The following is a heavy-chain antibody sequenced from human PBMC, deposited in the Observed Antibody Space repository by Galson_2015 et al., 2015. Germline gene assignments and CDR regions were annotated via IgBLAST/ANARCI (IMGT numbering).Heavy chain of an antibody. D-gene: IGHD2-15*01. V-gene: IGHV3-48*01. J-gene: IGHJ4*02. CDR1: GFALRNYN. CDR2: ISSSSTII. Sequence: SLRLSCAASGFALRNYNLNWVRQAPGKGLEWVSYISSSSTIIYYAESVKGRFTISRDNAKNSLYLQMKSLRADDTAVYYCARVSGGNRRFDYWGQGTLVTVPS. CDR3: ARVSGGNRRFDY.